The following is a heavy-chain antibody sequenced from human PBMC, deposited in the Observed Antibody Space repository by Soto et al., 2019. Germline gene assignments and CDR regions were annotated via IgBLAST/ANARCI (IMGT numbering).Heavy chain of an antibody. CDR2: ISSNGDDT. J-gene: IGHJ5*01. Sequence: PGGSLRLSCAASGFTFNSHAMAWVRQAPGKGLEWVSTISSNGDDTYYADSVKGRFTISRDNSKNTLYLQMNSLRAEDTAVYYCAKQYYYSSANYYTSWGQGNLVTVSS. V-gene: IGHV3-23*01. CDR1: GFTFNSHA. D-gene: IGHD3-10*01. CDR3: AKQYYYSSANYYTS.